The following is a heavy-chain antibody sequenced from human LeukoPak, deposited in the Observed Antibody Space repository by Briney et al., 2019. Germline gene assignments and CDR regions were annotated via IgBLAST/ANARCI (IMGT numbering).Heavy chain of an antibody. D-gene: IGHD4-17*01. J-gene: IGHJ4*02. CDR3: ARDPAYGAFDY. Sequence: AGGSLRLSCAASGFTFSSYGMHWVRQAPGKGLEWVSYISSSGSTIYYADSVKGRFTISRDNAKNSLYLQMNSLRAEDTAVYYCARDPAYGAFDYWGQGTLVTVSS. CDR1: GFTFSSYG. CDR2: ISSSGSTI. V-gene: IGHV3-48*04.